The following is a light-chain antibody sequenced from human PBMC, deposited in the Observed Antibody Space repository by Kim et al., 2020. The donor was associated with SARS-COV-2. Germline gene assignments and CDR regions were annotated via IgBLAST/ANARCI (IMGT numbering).Light chain of an antibody. J-gene: IGLJ1*01. CDR3: QVWDSNTARV. CDR1: NIGRKN. V-gene: IGLV3-9*01. CDR2: RDS. Sequence: AQGQTAEITWGGNNIGRKNVHWYQQKPGQAPELVIYRDSNRPSGIPERFSASNSGNTATLTISRAQAGDEADYYCQVWDSNTARVFGTGTKVTVL.